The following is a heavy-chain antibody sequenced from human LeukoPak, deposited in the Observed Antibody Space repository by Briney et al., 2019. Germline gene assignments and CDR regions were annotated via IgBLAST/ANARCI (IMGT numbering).Heavy chain of an antibody. D-gene: IGHD6-13*01. J-gene: IGHJ5*02. CDR1: GYSFTSYW. Sequence: GESLKISCKGSGYSFTSYWIGWVRQMPGKGLEWMGIIYPGDSDTRYSPSFQGQVTISADKSISTAYLQWSSLKASDTAMYYCARVGQIGSSWYNWFDPWAREPWSPSPQ. CDR3: ARVGQIGSSWYNWFDP. V-gene: IGHV5-51*01. CDR2: IYPGDSDT.